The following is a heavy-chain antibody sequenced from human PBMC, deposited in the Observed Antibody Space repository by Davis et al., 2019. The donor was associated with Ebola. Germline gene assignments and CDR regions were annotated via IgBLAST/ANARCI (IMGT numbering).Heavy chain of an antibody. J-gene: IGHJ6*02. V-gene: IGHV1-69*06. Sequence: SVKVSCKASGGTFSSYAISWVRQAPGQGLEWMGGIIPIFGTANYAQKFQGRVTITADKSTSTAYMELSSLRSEDPAVYYCARRGTAMVSYYYYGMDVWGQGTTGTVSS. D-gene: IGHD5-18*01. CDR1: GGTFSSYA. CDR3: ARRGTAMVSYYYYGMDV. CDR2: IIPIFGTA.